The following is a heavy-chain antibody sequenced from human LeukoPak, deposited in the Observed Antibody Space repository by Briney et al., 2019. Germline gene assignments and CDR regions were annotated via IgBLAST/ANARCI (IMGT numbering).Heavy chain of an antibody. CDR3: AREYTGSEYFDY. CDR2: ISDTPNTM. D-gene: IGHD5-12*01. J-gene: IGHJ4*02. CDR1: GFAFSSHE. Sequence: PGGSLRLSCAASGFAFSSHEMNWVRQAPGKGLEWVSYISDTPNTMYYADSVKGRFTISRDNAKNSLFLQMNSLRVDDTAVYYCAREYTGSEYFDYWGQGTLVTVSS. V-gene: IGHV3-48*03.